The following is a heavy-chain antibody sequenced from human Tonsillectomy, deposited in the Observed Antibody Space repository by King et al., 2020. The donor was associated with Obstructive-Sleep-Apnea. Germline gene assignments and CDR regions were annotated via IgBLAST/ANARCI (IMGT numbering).Heavy chain of an antibody. J-gene: IGHJ5*02. Sequence: VQLVESGGDLVQPGVSLRLSCAASGFIFSSIWMSWVRQAPGKGLEGGANINQVGYKKIYLDSLKGRFTISRDNAKNLLYLQMNSLRAEDTAVYYCLRDKYGDDWFDPWGQGTLVTVSS. D-gene: IGHD4-17*01. V-gene: IGHV3-7*01. CDR2: INQVGYKK. CDR1: GFIFSSIW. CDR3: LRDKYGDDWFDP.